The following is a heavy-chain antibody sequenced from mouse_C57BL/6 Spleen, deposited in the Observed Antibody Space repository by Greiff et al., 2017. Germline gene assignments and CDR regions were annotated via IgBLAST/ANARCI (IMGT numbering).Heavy chain of an antibody. V-gene: IGHV1-52*01. CDR1: GYTFTSYW. CDR2: IDPSDSET. CDR3: ARSLITTVVADY. D-gene: IGHD1-1*01. J-gene: IGHJ2*01. Sequence: QVQLKQPGAELVRPGSSVKLSCKASGYTFTSYWMHWVKQRPIQGLEWIGNIDPSDSETHYNEKFKDKATLTVDKSSSTAYMQLSSLTSEDSAVYYCARSLITTVVADYWGQGTTLTVSS.